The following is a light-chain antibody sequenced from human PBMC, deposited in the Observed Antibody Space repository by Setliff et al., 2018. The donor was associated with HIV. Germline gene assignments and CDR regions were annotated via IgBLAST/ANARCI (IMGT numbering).Light chain of an antibody. CDR1: SSDVGNYNR. Sequence: QSVLTQPPSVSGSPGQSVTISCTGTSSDVGNYNRVSWYQQPPGAAPKLIIYEVSNRPSGVPDRFSGSKSGNTASLTISGLQAEDEALYFCSSYTSIITFVFGTGTNVTVL. CDR3: SSYTSIITFV. V-gene: IGLV2-18*02. J-gene: IGLJ1*01. CDR2: EVS.